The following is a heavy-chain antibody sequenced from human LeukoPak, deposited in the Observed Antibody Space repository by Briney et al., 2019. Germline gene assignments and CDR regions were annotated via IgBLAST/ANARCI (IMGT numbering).Heavy chain of an antibody. J-gene: IGHJ6*03. D-gene: IGHD3-22*01. V-gene: IGHV1-8*01. CDR3: AASSSGYYQNYYYYMDV. CDR2: MNPNSGNT. Sequence: ASVKVSCKASGYTFTSYDINWVRQATGQGLEWMGWMNPNSGNTGYAQKFQGRVTMTRNTSISTAYMELSSLRSEDTAVYYCAASSSGYYQNYYYYMDVWGKGTTVTISS. CDR1: GYTFTSYD.